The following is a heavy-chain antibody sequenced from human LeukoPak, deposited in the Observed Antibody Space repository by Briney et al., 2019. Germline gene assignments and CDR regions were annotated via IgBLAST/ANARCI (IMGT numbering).Heavy chain of an antibody. D-gene: IGHD2-15*01. V-gene: IGHV3-73*01. CDR2: IRSKANSYAT. J-gene: IGHJ6*02. CDR1: GGSITSTN. CDR3: TTRTGPPPSVVVAATYYYYYGMDV. Sequence: PSGTLSLTCGVSGGSITSTNYWTWVRQAPGKGLEWVGRIRSKANSYATAYAASVKGRFTISRDDSKNTAYLQMNSLKTEDTAVYYCTTRTGPPPSVVVAATYYYYYGMDVWGQGTTVTVSS.